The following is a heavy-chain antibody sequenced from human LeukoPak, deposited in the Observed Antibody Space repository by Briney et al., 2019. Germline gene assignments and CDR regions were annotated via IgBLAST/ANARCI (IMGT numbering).Heavy chain of an antibody. Sequence: GGSLRLSCAASGFTFSSYDMHWVRQATGKGVEWVSAIGTAGDTYYPGSVKGRFTISRENAKTSFYLQMNSLSAGDTAVYYCARGGRYCSSTSCSDAFDIWGQGTMVTVSS. CDR2: IGTAGDT. CDR3: ARGGRYCSSTSCSDAFDI. CDR1: GFTFSSYD. V-gene: IGHV3-13*01. J-gene: IGHJ3*02. D-gene: IGHD2-2*01.